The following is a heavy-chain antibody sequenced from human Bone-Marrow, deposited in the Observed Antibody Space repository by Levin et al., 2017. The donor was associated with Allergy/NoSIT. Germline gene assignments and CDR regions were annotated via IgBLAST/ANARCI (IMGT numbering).Heavy chain of an antibody. V-gene: IGHV3-9*01. Sequence: LSLTCAASGFTFDDFAMHWVRQAPEKGLEWVSGINWNSGTIDYADSVKGRFTISRDNAKNSLYLQMNSLRPEDTAFYYCAKVPSSFGGSYYFHHWGRGTLVTVSS. CDR2: INWNSGTI. J-gene: IGHJ1*01. CDR1: GFTFDDFA. D-gene: IGHD3-16*01. CDR3: AKVPSSFGGSYYFHH.